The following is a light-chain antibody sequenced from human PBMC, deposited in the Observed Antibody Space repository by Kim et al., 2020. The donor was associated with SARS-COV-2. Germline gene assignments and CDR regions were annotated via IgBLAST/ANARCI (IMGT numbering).Light chain of an antibody. CDR1: KLGDKY. V-gene: IGLV3-1*01. Sequence: SDELTQPPSVSVSPGQTASITCSGDKLGDKYACWYQQKPGQSPVLVIYQDSKRHSGIPERFSGSNSGNTATLTISGTQAMDEADYYCQAGESRTAVFGGG. CDR2: QDS. CDR3: QAGESRTAV. J-gene: IGLJ2*01.